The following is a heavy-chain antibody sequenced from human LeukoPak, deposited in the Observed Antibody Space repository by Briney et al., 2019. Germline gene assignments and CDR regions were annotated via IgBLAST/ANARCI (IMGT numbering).Heavy chain of an antibody. J-gene: IGHJ4*02. D-gene: IGHD2-15*01. CDR2: IHYSGST. CDR1: GGSISSYY. CDR3: ARGSPSTPDS. Sequence: PSETLSLTCTVSGGSISSYYWNWIRQPPGKRLEWIGYIHYSGSTYYHPPLKNRVTISLDTSKTKFSLRLSSVTAADTAVYFCARGSPSTPDSWGQGTLVTVSS. V-gene: IGHV4-59*01.